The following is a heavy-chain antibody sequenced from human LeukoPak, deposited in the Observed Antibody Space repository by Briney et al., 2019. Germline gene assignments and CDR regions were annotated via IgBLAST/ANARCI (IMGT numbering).Heavy chain of an antibody. J-gene: IGHJ3*02. Sequence: SLRLSCAASGFTSDDYAMHRVRPAPGKGLGWGSGISRHIGSIASPPSVKGRFTISSVNDKNSLYLQVNSLRAEDMALYYCAKEARSGAVRGDALDIWGQGTMVTDSS. CDR2: ISRHIGSI. V-gene: IGHV3-9*02. CDR1: GFTSDDYA. D-gene: IGHD3-10*01. CDR3: AKEARSGAVRGDALDI.